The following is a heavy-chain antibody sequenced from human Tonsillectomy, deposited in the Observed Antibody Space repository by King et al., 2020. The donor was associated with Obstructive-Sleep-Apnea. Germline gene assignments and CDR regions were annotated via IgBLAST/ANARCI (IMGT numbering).Heavy chain of an antibody. D-gene: IGHD4-17*01. CDR1: GGSISSSSYY. CDR2: IYYSGST. V-gene: IGHV4-39*07. J-gene: IGHJ5*02. Sequence: HLQLQESGPGLVKPSETLSLTCTVSGGSISSSSYYWGWIRQPPGKGLEWIGSIYYSGSTYYNPSLKSRVTISVDTSKNQFSLKLSSVTAADTAVYYCARDLYGDYVLNWFDPWGQGTLVTVSS. CDR3: ARDLYGDYVLNWFDP.